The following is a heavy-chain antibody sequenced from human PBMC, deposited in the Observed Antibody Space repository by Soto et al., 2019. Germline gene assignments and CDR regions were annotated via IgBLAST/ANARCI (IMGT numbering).Heavy chain of an antibody. CDR2: IWYDGSIK. Sequence: QVQLVESGGGVVQPGRSLRLSCAASGFPFSSYGMHWVRQAPGKGLDWVAVIWYDGSIKDYAESVKGRFTISRDNSKNTLFLQMNSRRADDTAVYYCASSINWGQGTLVTVSS. V-gene: IGHV3-33*01. J-gene: IGHJ4*02. CDR3: ASSIN. CDR1: GFPFSSYG.